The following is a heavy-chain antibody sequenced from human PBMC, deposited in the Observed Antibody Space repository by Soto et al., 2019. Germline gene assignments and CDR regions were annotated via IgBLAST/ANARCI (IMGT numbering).Heavy chain of an antibody. CDR2: INTNTGNP. CDR3: AREGSAYYYDCSGYHSHYYYYGMDV. CDR1: GYTFTSYA. Sequence: ASVKVSCKASGYTFTSYAMNWVRQAPGQGLEWMGWINTNTGNPTYAQGFTGRFVFSLDTSVSTAYLQICSLKAEDTAVYYCAREGSAYYYDCSGYHSHYYYYGMDVWGQGTTVTVSS. V-gene: IGHV7-4-1*01. J-gene: IGHJ6*02. D-gene: IGHD3-22*01.